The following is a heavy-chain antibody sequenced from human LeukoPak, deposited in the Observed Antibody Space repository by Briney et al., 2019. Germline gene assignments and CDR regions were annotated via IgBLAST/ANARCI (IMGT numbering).Heavy chain of an antibody. Sequence: ASVKVSCKASGYTFTSYGISWVRQAPGQGLEWMGWISAYNGNTNYAQKLQGRVTTTTDTSTSTAYMELRSLRSDDTAVYYCARDIGDCSGGSCQFDYWGQGTLVTVSS. V-gene: IGHV1-18*01. CDR3: ARDIGDCSGGSCQFDY. D-gene: IGHD2-15*01. J-gene: IGHJ4*02. CDR1: GYTFTSYG. CDR2: ISAYNGNT.